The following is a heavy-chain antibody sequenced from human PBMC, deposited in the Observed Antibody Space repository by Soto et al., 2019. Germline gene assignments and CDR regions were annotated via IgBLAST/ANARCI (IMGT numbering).Heavy chain of an antibody. D-gene: IGHD6-6*01. J-gene: IGHJ6*02. CDR3: AREESSSSYYYYYYGMDV. CDR2: ISSSSSYI. V-gene: IGHV3-21*01. Sequence: PGGSLRLSCAASGFTFSLYSMIWVRQAPGKGLEWVSSISSSSSYIYYADSVKGRFTISRDNAKNSLYLQMNSLRAEDTAVYYCAREESSSSYYYYYYGMDVWGQGTTVTVSS. CDR1: GFTFSLYS.